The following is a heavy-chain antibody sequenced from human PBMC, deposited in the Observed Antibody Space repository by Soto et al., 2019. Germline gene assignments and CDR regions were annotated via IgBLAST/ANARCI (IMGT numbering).Heavy chain of an antibody. CDR2: IHPKSGAT. J-gene: IGHJ5*02. CDR3: AREGVGPTYGWFDP. CDR1: GYTFTDNY. Sequence: QVQLVQSGAEVKKPGASVKVSCEASGYTFTDNYLHWVRQAPGQGLECMGWIHPKSGATKYAQKFQGWVTMTRDTSISTMYLDLSSLRSNDTAVYYCAREGVGPTYGWFDPWGQGTLVTVSS. D-gene: IGHD1-26*01. V-gene: IGHV1-2*04.